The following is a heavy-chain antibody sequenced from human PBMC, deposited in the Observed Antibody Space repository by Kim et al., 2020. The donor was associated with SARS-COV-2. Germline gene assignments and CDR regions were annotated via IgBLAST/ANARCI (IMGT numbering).Heavy chain of an antibody. D-gene: IGHD2-15*01. CDR3: AKGPGGWWVDY. V-gene: IGHV3-23*03. CDR2: T. Sequence: TYNADSGKGRFAITRENSKNTLYLQMNSLRAEDTAVYYCAKGPGGWWVDYWGQGTLVTVSS. J-gene: IGHJ4*02.